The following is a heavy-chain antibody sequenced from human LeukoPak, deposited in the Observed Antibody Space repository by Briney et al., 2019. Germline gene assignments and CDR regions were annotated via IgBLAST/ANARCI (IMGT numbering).Heavy chain of an antibody. CDR1: GYSISSDYY. V-gene: IGHV4-38-2*01. CDR3: ARQDGGAFNAFDI. CDR2: IYHGGST. J-gene: IGHJ3*02. Sequence: SETLSLTCAVSGYSISSDYYWGWIRQPPGKGLEWIGSIYHGGSTYYNPSLKSRVTRSVDTSKNQFSLKLSSVTAADTAVYYCARQDGGAFNAFDIWGQGTMVTVSS. D-gene: IGHD4-23*01.